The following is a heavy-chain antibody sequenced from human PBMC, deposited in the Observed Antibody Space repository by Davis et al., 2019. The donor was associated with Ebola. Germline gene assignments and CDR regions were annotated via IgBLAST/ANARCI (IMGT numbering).Heavy chain of an antibody. CDR3: ARGVGATKDY. CDR2: IIPIFGIA. V-gene: IGHV1-69*10. CDR1: GGTFSSYT. Sequence: SVKVSCKASGGTFSSYTIHWVRQAPGQGLEWMGGIIPIFGIANYAQKFQGRVTITADKSTSTAYMELSSLRSEDTAVYYCARGVGATKDYWGQGTLVTVSS. J-gene: IGHJ4*02. D-gene: IGHD1-26*01.